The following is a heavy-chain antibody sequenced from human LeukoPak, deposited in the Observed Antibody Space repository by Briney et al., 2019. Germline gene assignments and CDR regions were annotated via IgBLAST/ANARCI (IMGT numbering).Heavy chain of an antibody. V-gene: IGHV4-39*01. D-gene: IGHD6-6*01. J-gene: IGHJ5*02. Sequence: PSETLSLTCTVSGGSISSTSYYWGWIRQPPGKGLEWIGSIYYSGSTYYNPSLKSRVTISVDTSKNQFSLKLSSVTTADTAVYYCARHTLSSSGNWFDPWGQGTLVTVSS. CDR1: GGSISSTSYY. CDR2: IYYSGST. CDR3: ARHTLSSSGNWFDP.